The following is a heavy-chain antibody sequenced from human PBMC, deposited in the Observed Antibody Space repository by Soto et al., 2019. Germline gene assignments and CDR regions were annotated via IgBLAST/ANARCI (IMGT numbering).Heavy chain of an antibody. CDR1: GFSLSTSGVG. CDR3: AHNLVAGTSWFDP. J-gene: IGHJ5*02. Sequence: QITLKESGPTLVKPTQTLTLTCTFSGFSLSTSGVGVVWIRQPPGKALEWLGIIYWDDDKRYRPSLKSRLTXDXDXXKNQVVLTMTTMAPVDTGTYYCAHNLVAGTSWFDPWGQGTLVTVSS. CDR2: IYWDDDK. V-gene: IGHV2-5*02. D-gene: IGHD1-7*01.